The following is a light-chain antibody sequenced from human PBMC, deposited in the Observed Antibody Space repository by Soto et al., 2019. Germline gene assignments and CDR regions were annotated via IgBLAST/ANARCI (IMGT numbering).Light chain of an antibody. J-gene: IGKJ4*01. CDR2: AAS. CDR1: QDISSW. Sequence: DIQMTQSPSSVSASVGDRITITCWASQDISSWLAWYQQKPGKAPKLLIYAASRLQSEVPSRFRGSGSGTDFSLTISILQPEDFATYYCQQANSFPLTFGGGTKVEIK. CDR3: QQANSFPLT. V-gene: IGKV1D-12*01.